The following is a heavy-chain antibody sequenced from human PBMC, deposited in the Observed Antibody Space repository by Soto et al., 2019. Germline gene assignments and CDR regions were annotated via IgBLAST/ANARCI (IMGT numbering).Heavy chain of an antibody. CDR3: AREYYDILTGYSNDAFDI. D-gene: IGHD3-9*01. Sequence: ETLSLTCTVSGGSISSYYWSWIRQPPGKGLEWIGYIYYSGSTNYNPSLKSRVTISVDTSKNQFSLKLSSVTAADTAVYYCAREYYDILTGYSNDAFDIWGQGTMVTVSS. J-gene: IGHJ3*02. CDR1: GGSISSYY. CDR2: IYYSGST. V-gene: IGHV4-59*01.